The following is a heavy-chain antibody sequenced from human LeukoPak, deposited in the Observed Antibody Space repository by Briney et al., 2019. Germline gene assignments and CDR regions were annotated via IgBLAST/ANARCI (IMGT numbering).Heavy chain of an antibody. D-gene: IGHD6-13*01. CDR3: ARDPRSIAAAGTYSV. Sequence: ASVKVSCKASGYTFTGYYMHWVRQAPGQGLEWMGWINPNSGGTNYAQRFQGRVTMTRDTSISTAYMELSRLRSDDTAVYYCARDPRSIAAAGTYSVWGQGTLVTVSS. CDR2: INPNSGGT. J-gene: IGHJ4*02. CDR1: GYTFTGYY. V-gene: IGHV1-2*02.